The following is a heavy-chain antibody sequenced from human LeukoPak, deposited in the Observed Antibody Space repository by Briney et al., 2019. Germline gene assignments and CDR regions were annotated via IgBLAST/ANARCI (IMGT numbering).Heavy chain of an antibody. Sequence: SETLSLTCTVSGGSISSYYWSWIRQPPGKGLVWIGYIHYNGITNYSPSLKSRVTMSLDTSKNQVSLKLNSVSAADTAVYYCARHISSGGTYAHFDYWGQGTLVTVSS. CDR3: ARHISSGGTYAHFDY. J-gene: IGHJ4*02. CDR1: GGSISSYY. V-gene: IGHV4-59*08. CDR2: IHYNGIT. D-gene: IGHD1-26*01.